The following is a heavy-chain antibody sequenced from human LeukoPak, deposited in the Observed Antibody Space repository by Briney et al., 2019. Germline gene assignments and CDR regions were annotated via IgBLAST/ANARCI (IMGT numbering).Heavy chain of an antibody. CDR3: VREVRYYDSSGYFTKSDGFDI. J-gene: IGHJ3*02. Sequence: LETLSLTCTVSGGSISSYYWSWVRQPPGKGREWIGYIYYSGSTNYNPSLKSRVTISVDTSKNQFSLKLSSVTAADTAVYYCVREVRYYDSSGYFTKSDGFDIWGQGTTVTVSS. CDR1: GGSISSYY. V-gene: IGHV4-59*01. D-gene: IGHD3-22*01. CDR2: IYYSGST.